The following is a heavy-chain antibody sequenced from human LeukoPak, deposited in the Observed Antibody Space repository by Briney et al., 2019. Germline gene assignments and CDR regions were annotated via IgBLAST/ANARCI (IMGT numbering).Heavy chain of an antibody. J-gene: IGHJ1*01. CDR2: IKQDGSEK. D-gene: IGHD6-13*01. CDR1: GFTFSSYW. CDR3: AREDSSSWAPNFQH. V-gene: IGHV3-7*01. Sequence: AGGSLRLSCAASGFTFSSYWMSWVRQAPGKGLEWVANIKQDGSEKYYVDSVKGRFTISRDNAKNSLYLQMNSLRAEDTAVYYCAREDSSSWAPNFQHWGQGTLVTVSS.